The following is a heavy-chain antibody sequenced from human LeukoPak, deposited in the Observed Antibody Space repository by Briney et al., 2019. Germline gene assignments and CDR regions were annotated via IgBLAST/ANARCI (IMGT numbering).Heavy chain of an antibody. CDR1: GGSFSGYY. CDR3: ARGQYCSGGSCYSGYYYYGMDV. CDR2: INHSGST. Sequence: PSETLSLTCAVYGGSFSGYYWSWIRQPPGKGLEWIGEINHSGSTNYNPSLKSRVTISVDTSKNQFSLKLSSVTAADTAVYYYARGQYCSGGSCYSGYYYYGMDVWGQGTTVTVSS. J-gene: IGHJ6*02. V-gene: IGHV4-34*01. D-gene: IGHD2-15*01.